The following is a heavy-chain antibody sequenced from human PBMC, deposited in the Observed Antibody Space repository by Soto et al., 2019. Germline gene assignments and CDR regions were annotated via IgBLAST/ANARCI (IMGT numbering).Heavy chain of an antibody. J-gene: IGHJ4*02. V-gene: IGHV3-23*01. CDR1: GFTFSSYA. CDR3: AADATAWQQMVPSDY. D-gene: IGHD2-8*01. Sequence: GGSLRLSCAASGFTFSSYAMSWVRQAPGEGLGWVSVISASGGSTFYADSVEGRFTISRDNSKNKLYLQMDSLTSEDTAIYYCAADATAWQQMVPSDYWGQGTLVTVSS. CDR2: ISASGGST.